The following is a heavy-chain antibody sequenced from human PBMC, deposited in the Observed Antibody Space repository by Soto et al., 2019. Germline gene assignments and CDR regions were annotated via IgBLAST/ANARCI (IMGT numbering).Heavy chain of an antibody. CDR2: INSDGSST. D-gene: IGHD3-22*01. CDR3: ARPYYYDSSGQGGNFDY. V-gene: IGHV3-74*01. Sequence: GGSLRLSCAASGFTFSSYWMYWVRQAPGEGLVWVSRINSDGSSTTYADSVKGRFTVSRDNAKDTLYLHMNSLRAEDTAVYYFARPYYYDSSGQGGNFDYWGQGTLVTVSS. CDR1: GFTFSSYW. J-gene: IGHJ4*02.